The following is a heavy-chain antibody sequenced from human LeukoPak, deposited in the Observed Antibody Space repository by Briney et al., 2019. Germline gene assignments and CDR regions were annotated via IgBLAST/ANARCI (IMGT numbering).Heavy chain of an antibody. V-gene: IGHV4-31*03. CDR3: ARGLSFQTRGGTYVTANDY. D-gene: IGHD1-26*01. CDR2: IYYSGST. J-gene: IGHJ4*02. CDR1: GGSISSGGYY. Sequence: PSQTLSLTCTVSGGSISSGGYYWSWIRQHPGKGLEWIGYIYYSGSTYYNPSLKSRVTISVDTSKNQFSLKLSSVTAADTAVYYCARGLSFQTRGGTYVTANDYWGQGTLVTVSS.